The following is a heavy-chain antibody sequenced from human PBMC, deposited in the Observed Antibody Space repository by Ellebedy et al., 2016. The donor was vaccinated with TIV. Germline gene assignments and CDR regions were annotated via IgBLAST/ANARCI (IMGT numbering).Heavy chain of an antibody. D-gene: IGHD4-17*01. J-gene: IGHJ3*02. CDR2: IKQGGGET. CDR3: ATDGSNGDYFSPTHAFEI. CDR1: GFAFSSYW. Sequence: GGSLRLSCAASGFAFSSYWMSWVRQAPGKGLEWVANIKQGGGETYYGDSVKGRFTISRDNAKRTLDLQMNSLRAEDTAIYYCATDGSNGDYFSPTHAFEIWGQGTLVTVSP. V-gene: IGHV3-7*01.